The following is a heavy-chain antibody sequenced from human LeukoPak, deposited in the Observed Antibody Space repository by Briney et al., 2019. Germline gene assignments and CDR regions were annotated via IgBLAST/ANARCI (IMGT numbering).Heavy chain of an antibody. D-gene: IGHD3-10*01. V-gene: IGHV3-23*01. CDR2: ISGSGGST. J-gene: IGHJ5*02. Sequence: PGGSLRLSCAASGFTFSSYGMSWVRQAPGKGLEWVSAISGSGGSTYYADSVKGRFTISRDNSKNTLYLQMNSLRAEDTAVYYCAKDRSYCGSGSNWFDPWGQGTLVTVSS. CDR3: AKDRSYCGSGSNWFDP. CDR1: GFTFSSYG.